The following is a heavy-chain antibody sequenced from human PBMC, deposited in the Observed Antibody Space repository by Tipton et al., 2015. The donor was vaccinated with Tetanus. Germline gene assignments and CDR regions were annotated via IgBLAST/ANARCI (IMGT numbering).Heavy chain of an antibody. Sequence: TLSLTCSVSGASISSGGYYWSWVRQHPEKGLEWIGYVYYSGSNSYYNPSLKSRVTVSLDTSKNQFFLKLRSVTAANTAVDFCARDRGRESYGFGGYFDYWGQGRLVTVSS. CDR2: VYYSGSNS. J-gene: IGHJ4*02. CDR1: GASISSGGYY. V-gene: IGHV4-31*03. CDR3: ARDRGRESYGFGGYFDY. D-gene: IGHD3-16*02.